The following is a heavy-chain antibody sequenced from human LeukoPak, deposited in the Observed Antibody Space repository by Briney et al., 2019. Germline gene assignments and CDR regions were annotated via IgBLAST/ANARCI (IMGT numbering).Heavy chain of an antibody. V-gene: IGHV4-34*01. CDR2: INHSGST. Sequence: PAETLSLTCAVYGGSFSGYYWSWIRQPPVKGLEWIGEINHSGSTNDNPSPKSRVTISVDTSKSQFSLKLSSVTAADTAVYYCARGLSPRINMVRGVRPPFRGVFEYWGQGTLVTVSS. D-gene: IGHD3-10*01. CDR3: ARGLSPRINMVRGVRPPFRGVFEY. CDR1: GGSFSGYY. J-gene: IGHJ4*02.